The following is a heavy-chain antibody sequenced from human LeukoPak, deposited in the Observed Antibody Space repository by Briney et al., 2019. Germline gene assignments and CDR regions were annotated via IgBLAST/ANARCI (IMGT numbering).Heavy chain of an antibody. CDR2: ISSSSSNI. D-gene: IGHD4-11*01. V-gene: IGHV3-48*01. CDR3: ARDLQYGGY. Sequence: GSLRLSCAASGFTFSSYSMNWVRQAPGKGLEWVSYISSSSSNIYYADSVKGRFTISRDNAKNSLYLQMNSLRAEDTAVYYCARDLQYGGYWGQGTLVTVSS. J-gene: IGHJ4*02. CDR1: GFTFSSYS.